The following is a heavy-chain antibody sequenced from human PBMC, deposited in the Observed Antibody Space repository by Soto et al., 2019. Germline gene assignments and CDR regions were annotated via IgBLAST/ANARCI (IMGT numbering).Heavy chain of an antibody. CDR3: ARDYGWEHQDYYYYYGMDV. CDR1: GGSISSYD. Sequence: PSETLSLTCTVSGGSISSYDGSWIRQPPGKGLEWIGYIYYSGSTNYNPSLKSRVTISVDTSKNQFSLKLSSVTAADTAVYYCARDYGWEHQDYYYYYGMDVWGQGTTVTVSS. V-gene: IGHV4-59*01. D-gene: IGHD1-26*01. CDR2: IYYSGST. J-gene: IGHJ6*02.